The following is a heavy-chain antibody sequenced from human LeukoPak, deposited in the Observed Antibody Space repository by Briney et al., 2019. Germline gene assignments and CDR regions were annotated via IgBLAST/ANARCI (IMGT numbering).Heavy chain of an antibody. J-gene: IGHJ5*02. D-gene: IGHD3-9*01. Sequence: SETLSLTCTVSGYSISSGYYWGWIRQPPGQGLEWIGSIYHSGSTYYNPSLKSRVTISVDTSKNQFSLKLSSVTAADTAVYYCARRRYFRSNWFDPWGQGTLVTVSS. V-gene: IGHV4-38-2*02. CDR3: ARRRYFRSNWFDP. CDR2: IYHSGST. CDR1: GYSISSGYY.